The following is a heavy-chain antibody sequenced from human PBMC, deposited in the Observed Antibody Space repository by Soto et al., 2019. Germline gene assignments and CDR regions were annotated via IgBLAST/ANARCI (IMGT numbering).Heavy chain of an antibody. CDR2: ISAYNGNT. V-gene: IGHV1-18*01. CDR3: ARVVGGKITIFGVVTWFDP. J-gene: IGHJ5*02. Sequence: ASVKVSCKASGYTFTSYGISWVRQAPGQGLEWMGWISAYNGNTNYAQKLQGRVTMTTDTSTSTAYMELRGLRSDDTAVYYCARVVGGKITIFGVVTWFDPWGQGTLVTVSS. D-gene: IGHD3-3*01. CDR1: GYTFTSYG.